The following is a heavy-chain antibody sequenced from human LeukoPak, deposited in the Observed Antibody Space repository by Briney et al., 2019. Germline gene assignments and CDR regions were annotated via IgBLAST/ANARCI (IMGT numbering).Heavy chain of an antibody. D-gene: IGHD1-1*01. J-gene: IGHJ4*02. V-gene: IGHV3-48*02. CDR3: ARGYPADY. Sequence: HPGGSLRLSCAASGFTFSSYNMNWVRQAPGKGLEWVSHIRSGSSTIYYADSVKGRFTISRDNAKNSLYLQMNSLRDEDTAVYYCARGYPADYWGQGTLVTVSS. CDR2: IRSGSSTI. CDR1: GFTFSSYN.